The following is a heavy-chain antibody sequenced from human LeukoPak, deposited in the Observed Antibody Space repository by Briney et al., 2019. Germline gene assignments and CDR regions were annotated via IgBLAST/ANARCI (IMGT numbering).Heavy chain of an antibody. J-gene: IGHJ4*02. CDR3: ARDRDGYYFDY. Sequence: SETLSLTCAVYGGSFSGYYWSWIRQPPGKGLEWIGEINHSGSTNYNPSLKSRVTISVDTSKNQFSLKLSSVTAADTAVYYCARDRDGYYFDYWGQGTLVTVSS. D-gene: IGHD5-24*01. CDR1: GGSFSGYY. CDR2: INHSGST. V-gene: IGHV4-34*01.